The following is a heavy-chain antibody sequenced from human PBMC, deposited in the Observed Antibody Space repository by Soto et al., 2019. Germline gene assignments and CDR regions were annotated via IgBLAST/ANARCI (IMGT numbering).Heavy chain of an antibody. CDR3: AKVIKKDDSPVLRFLEWLFSPFDY. Sequence: GGSLRLSCAASGFSFASYALSWVRQAPGKGLEWISGISASGGRPYYADSVKGRFTVSRDNSKNTVYLQMNSLRAEETAVYYCAKVIKKDDSPVLRFLEWLFSPFDYWGQGTLVTVSS. CDR1: GFSFASYA. D-gene: IGHD3-3*01. V-gene: IGHV3-23*01. J-gene: IGHJ4*02. CDR2: ISASGGRP.